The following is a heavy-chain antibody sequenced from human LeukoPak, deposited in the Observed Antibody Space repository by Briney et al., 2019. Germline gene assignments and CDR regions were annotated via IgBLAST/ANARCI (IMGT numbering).Heavy chain of an antibody. Sequence: GGSLRLSCAASGFTFSDYNMRWIRQAPGKGLEWVSSISRSGSTKYYADSVKGRFTISRDNAKNSLFLQMNSLRAEDTAVYYCARDGVAVAGYYYYMDVWGKGTTVTVSS. CDR2: ISRSGSTK. CDR1: GFTFSDYN. CDR3: ARDGVAVAGYYYYMDV. D-gene: IGHD6-19*01. J-gene: IGHJ6*03. V-gene: IGHV3-11*01.